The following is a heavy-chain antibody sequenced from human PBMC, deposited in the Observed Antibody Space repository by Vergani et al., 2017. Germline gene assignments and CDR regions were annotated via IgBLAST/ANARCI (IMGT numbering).Heavy chain of an antibody. J-gene: IGHJ6*03. CDR1: GGTFSSYA. V-gene: IGHV1-69*01. Sequence: QVQLVQSGAEVKKPGSSVKVSCKASGGTFSSYAISWVRQAPGQGLEWMGGIIPIFGTANYAQKFQGRVTITADASTSTAYMELSSLRSEDTAVYYCERGGVEDWSGTSCPIGFYYYMDVWGSGTTVTVSS. CDR3: ERGGVEDWSGTSCPIGFYYYMDV. D-gene: IGHD2-2*01. CDR2: IIPIFGTA.